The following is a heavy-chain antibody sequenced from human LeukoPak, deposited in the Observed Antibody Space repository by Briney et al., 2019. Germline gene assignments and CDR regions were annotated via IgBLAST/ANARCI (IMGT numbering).Heavy chain of an antibody. CDR1: GGSISSDY. J-gene: IGHJ5*02. CDR3: ARSPNPGIVGAPQWFDP. V-gene: IGHV4-59*08. Sequence: PETLSLTCTVSGGSISSDYWSWIWQPPGKGLEWIGYIYYGGIANYTPSLKSRVTISLDTSKNQFSLKLNSVTAADTAVYYCARSPNPGIVGAPQWFDPWGQGTLVTVSS. D-gene: IGHD1-26*01. CDR2: IYYGGIA.